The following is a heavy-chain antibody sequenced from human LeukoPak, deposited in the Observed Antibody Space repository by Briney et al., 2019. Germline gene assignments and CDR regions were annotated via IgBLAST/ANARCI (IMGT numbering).Heavy chain of an antibody. V-gene: IGHV3-23*01. CDR2: ISGSGGST. CDR1: GFTFSSYA. CDR3: AKGVRAYYYYYGMDV. Sequence: GGSLRLSCAASGFTFSSYAMSWVRQAPGKGLEWVSAISGSGGSTYYADSVKGRFTISRDNSKNTLYLQMNNLRAEDTAVYYCAKGVRAYYYYYGMDVWGQGTTVTVSS. J-gene: IGHJ6*02. D-gene: IGHD3-10*01.